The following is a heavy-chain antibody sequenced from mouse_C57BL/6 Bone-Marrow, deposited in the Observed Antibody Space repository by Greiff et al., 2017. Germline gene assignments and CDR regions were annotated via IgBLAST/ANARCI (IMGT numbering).Heavy chain of an antibody. J-gene: IGHJ2*01. CDR3: ARTGYYDYFDY. CDR1: GFTFSDYG. Sequence: EVKLMESGGGLVKPGGSLKLSCAASGFTFSDYGMHWVRQAPEKGLEWVAYISSGSSTIYYADTVQGRFTISRDNAKNTLFLQMTSLMSDDTAMYYCARTGYYDYFDYWGQGTTLTVSS. V-gene: IGHV5-17*01. CDR2: ISSGSSTI. D-gene: IGHD2-3*01.